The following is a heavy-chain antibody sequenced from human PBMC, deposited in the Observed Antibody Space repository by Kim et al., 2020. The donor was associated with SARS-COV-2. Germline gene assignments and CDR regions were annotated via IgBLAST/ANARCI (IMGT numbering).Heavy chain of an antibody. CDR1: GYTFTSYD. V-gene: IGHV1-8*01. J-gene: IGHJ4*02. Sequence: ASVKVSCKASGYTFTSYDINWVRQATGQGLEWMGWMNPNSGNTGYAQKFQGRVTMTRNTSISTAYMELSSLRSEDTAVYYCAIVLLWFEELSCWGQGTLVTVSS. CDR3: AIVLLWFEELSC. D-gene: IGHD3-10*01. CDR2: MNPNSGNT.